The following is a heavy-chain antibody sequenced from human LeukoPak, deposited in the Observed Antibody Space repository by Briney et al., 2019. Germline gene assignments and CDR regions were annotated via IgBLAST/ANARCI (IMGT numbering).Heavy chain of an antibody. J-gene: IGHJ4*02. V-gene: IGHV3-23*01. CDR1: GFTFSSYA. CDR3: ARGLPVERYFDWLTPFDY. Sequence: GGSLRLSCAASGFTFSSYAMSWVRQAPGKGLEWVSAISGSGGSTYYADSVKGRFTISRDNSKNTLYLQMNSLRAEDTAVYYCARGLPVERYFDWLTPFDYWGQGTLVTVSS. CDR2: ISGSGGST. D-gene: IGHD3-9*01.